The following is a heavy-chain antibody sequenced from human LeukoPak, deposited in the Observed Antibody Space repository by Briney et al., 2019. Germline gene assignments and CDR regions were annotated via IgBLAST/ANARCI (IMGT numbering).Heavy chain of an antibody. V-gene: IGHV4-34*01. CDR1: GGSFSGYY. D-gene: IGHD4-23*01. CDR2: INHSGST. J-gene: IGHJ4*02. CDR3: ARHSTTVVTGDFDY. Sequence: PSETLSLTCAVYGGSFSGYYWSWIRQPPGKGLEWIGEINHSGSTNYNPSLKSRVTISVDTSKNQFSLKLSSVTAADTAVYYCARHSTTVVTGDFDYWGQGTLVTVSS.